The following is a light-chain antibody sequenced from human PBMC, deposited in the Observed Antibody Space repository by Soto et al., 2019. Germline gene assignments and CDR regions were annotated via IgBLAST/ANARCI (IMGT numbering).Light chain of an antibody. CDR3: SSYTSSSKLV. J-gene: IGLJ2*01. CDR1: SSDVGGYNY. Sequence: QSALTQPASVSGSPGQSITISCTGTSSDVGGYNYVSWYQQHPGKAPKLMMYDVSNRPSGVSNRFSGSKSGNTASLTISWLQAEDEADYYFSSYTSSSKLVFGGGTKLTVL. V-gene: IGLV2-14*01. CDR2: DVS.